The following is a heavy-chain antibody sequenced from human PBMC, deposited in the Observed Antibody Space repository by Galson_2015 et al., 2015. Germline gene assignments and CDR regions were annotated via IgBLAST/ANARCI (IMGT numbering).Heavy chain of an antibody. Sequence: QSGAEVKKPGASVTVSCKASGYTFTSYGFSWVRQAPGQGLEWMGWISTYNGNTNYAQNLQGRVTMTTDTSTSTAYMELRSLRSDDTALYYCARDSQPISSSWYFWGQGTLVTVSA. D-gene: IGHD6-13*01. CDR2: ISTYNGNT. V-gene: IGHV1-18*01. CDR1: GYTFTSYG. CDR3: ARDSQPISSSWYF. J-gene: IGHJ4*02.